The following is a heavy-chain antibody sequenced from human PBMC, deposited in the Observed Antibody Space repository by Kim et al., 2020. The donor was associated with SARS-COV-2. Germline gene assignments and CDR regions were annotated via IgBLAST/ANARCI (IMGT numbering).Heavy chain of an antibody. V-gene: IGHV3-74*01. CDR3: ARVGYHNTSGWDY. Sequence: GGSLRLSCAASGFTFSSYWMHWVRRGPGKGLVWVSRINSDGSSTSYADSVKGRFTISRDNAKNTLYLQMNSLRAEDTALYYCARVGYHNTSGWDYWGQGTQVTVSS. J-gene: IGHJ4*02. D-gene: IGHD3-22*01. CDR1: GFTFSSYW. CDR2: INSDGSST.